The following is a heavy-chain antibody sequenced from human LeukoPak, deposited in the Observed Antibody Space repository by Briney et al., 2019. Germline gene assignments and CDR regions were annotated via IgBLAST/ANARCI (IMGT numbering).Heavy chain of an antibody. Sequence: ASVKVSCKASGYTFTSYDINWVRQATGQGLEWMGWMNPNSGNTGYAQKFQGRVTITRNTSISTAYMELSSLRAEDTAVYYCASDKIVGATQFDYWGQGTLVTVSS. CDR1: GYTFTSYD. CDR2: MNPNSGNT. V-gene: IGHV1-8*01. D-gene: IGHD1-26*01. CDR3: ASDKIVGATQFDY. J-gene: IGHJ4*02.